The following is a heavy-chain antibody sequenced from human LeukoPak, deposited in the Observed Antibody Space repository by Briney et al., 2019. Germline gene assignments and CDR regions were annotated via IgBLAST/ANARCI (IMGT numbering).Heavy chain of an antibody. CDR2: IYPGDSDT. CDR1: GYSFTSYW. V-gene: IGHV5-51*01. Sequence: GESLKISCKGSGYSFTSYWIGWVRQMPGKGLEWMGIIYPGDSDTRYSPSSQGQVTISADKSISTAYLQWSSLKASDTAMYYCARHRRNYYDSSGHLDYWGQGTLVTVSS. CDR3: ARHRRNYYDSSGHLDY. J-gene: IGHJ4*02. D-gene: IGHD3-22*01.